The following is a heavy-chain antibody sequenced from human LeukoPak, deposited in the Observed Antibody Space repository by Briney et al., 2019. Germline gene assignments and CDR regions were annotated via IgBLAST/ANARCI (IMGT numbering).Heavy chain of an antibody. J-gene: IGHJ4*02. V-gene: IGHV1-18*01. Sequence: ASVKVSCKASGYTFTSYGISWVRQAPGQGLEWMGWISAYNSNTNYAQKLQGRVTMTTDTSTSTAYMELRSLRSDDTAVYYCARDLFIGVLYGSGSLSAQYYFDYWSQGTLVTVSS. CDR1: GYTFTSYG. D-gene: IGHD3-10*01. CDR3: ARDLFIGVLYGSGSLSAQYYFDY. CDR2: ISAYNSNT.